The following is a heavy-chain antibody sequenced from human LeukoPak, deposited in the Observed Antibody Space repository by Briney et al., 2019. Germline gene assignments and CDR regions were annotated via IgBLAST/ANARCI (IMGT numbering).Heavy chain of an antibody. V-gene: IGHV3-23*01. Sequence: GGALGLSCAASGFTFSSNAMTWVRQAPGQGLEWVSSISETSSHTFYADSVKGRFTISRDNTKNTLFLQMNSLRVEDTAIYYCAKDFSSSWQFHPWVLGTLVTVSS. D-gene: IGHD6-13*01. J-gene: IGHJ5*02. CDR2: ISETSSHT. CDR1: GFTFSSNA. CDR3: AKDFSSSWQFHP.